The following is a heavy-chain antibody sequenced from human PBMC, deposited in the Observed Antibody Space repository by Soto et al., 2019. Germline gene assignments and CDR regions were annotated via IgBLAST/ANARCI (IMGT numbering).Heavy chain of an antibody. D-gene: IGHD1-1*01. J-gene: IGHJ4*02. Sequence: PGGSLRLSCAASGFTFSSYAMHWVRQAPGKWLEWVAVISYDGSNKYYADSVKGRFTISRDNSKNTLYLQMNSLRDEDTAVYYCARDSRGTTLPYYWGQGTLVTVYS. CDR2: ISYDGSNK. V-gene: IGHV3-30-3*01. CDR3: ARDSRGTTLPYY. CDR1: GFTFSSYA.